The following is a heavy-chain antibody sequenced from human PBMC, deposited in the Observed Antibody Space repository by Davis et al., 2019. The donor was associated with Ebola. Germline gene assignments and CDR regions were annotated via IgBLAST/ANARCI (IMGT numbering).Heavy chain of an antibody. CDR3: AKGGARYFYHYYGMDV. J-gene: IGHJ6*02. CDR2: IYSGGST. D-gene: IGHD2/OR15-2a*01. CDR1: GFTVSSNY. V-gene: IGHV3-53*01. Sequence: GESLKISCAASGFTVSSNYMSWVRQAPGKGLDWVSIIYSGGSTDYADSVKGRFTISTDNSKKTLYLQMNSLRADDTALYYCAKGGARYFYHYYGMDVWGQGTTVTVSS.